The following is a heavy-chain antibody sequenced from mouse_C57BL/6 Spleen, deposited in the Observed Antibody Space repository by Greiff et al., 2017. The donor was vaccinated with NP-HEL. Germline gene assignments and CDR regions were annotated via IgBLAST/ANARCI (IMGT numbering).Heavy chain of an antibody. CDR3: ARNSYYYAMDY. D-gene: IGHD2-1*01. Sequence: QVQLKESGAELVRPGASVKLSCKASGYTFTDYYINWVTQRPGQGLEWIARIYPGSGNTYYNEKFKGKATLTAEKSSSTAYMQLSSLTSEDSAVYLCARNSYYYAMDYWGQGTSVTVYS. J-gene: IGHJ4*01. V-gene: IGHV1-76*01. CDR1: GYTFTDYY. CDR2: IYPGSGNT.